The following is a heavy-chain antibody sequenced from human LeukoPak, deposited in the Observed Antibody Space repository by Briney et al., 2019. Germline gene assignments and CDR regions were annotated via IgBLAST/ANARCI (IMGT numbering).Heavy chain of an antibody. J-gene: IGHJ3*02. CDR1: GFTFSSYG. Sequence: PGGSLRLSCAASGFTFSSYGMSWVRQAPGKGLEWVSASSGSGGSTYYADSVKGRFTISRDNSKNTLYLQMNSLRAEDTAVYYCAKSNRLIPYYYDSSGYYLGAFDIWGQGTMVTVSS. D-gene: IGHD3-22*01. V-gene: IGHV3-23*01. CDR3: AKSNRLIPYYYDSSGYYLGAFDI. CDR2: SSGSGGST.